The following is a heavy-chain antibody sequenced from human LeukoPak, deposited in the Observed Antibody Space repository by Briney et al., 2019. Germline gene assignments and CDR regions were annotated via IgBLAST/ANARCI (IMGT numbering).Heavy chain of an antibody. J-gene: IGHJ4*02. CDR1: GGSFSGYY. V-gene: IGHV4-34*01. CDR3: ARGGYSYGPFVNTPPDY. D-gene: IGHD5-18*01. Sequence: PSETLSLTYAVYGGSFSGYYWSWIRQPPGKGLEWIGEINHSGSTNYNPSLKSRVTISVDTSKNQFSLKLSSVTAADTAVYYCARGGYSYGPFVNTPPDYWGQGTLVTVSS. CDR2: INHSGST.